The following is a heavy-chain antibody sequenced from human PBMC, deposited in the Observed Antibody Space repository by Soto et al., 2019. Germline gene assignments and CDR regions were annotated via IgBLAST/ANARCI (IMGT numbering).Heavy chain of an antibody. V-gene: IGHV1-2*02. J-gene: IGHJ4*02. CDR2: INPNSGGT. CDR1: GYTFTGCY. D-gene: IGHD1-26*01. CDR3: ARSNQWELNFDY. Sequence: QVQLVQSGAEVKKPGASVKVSCKASGYTFTGCYMHWVRQAPGQGLEWMGWINPNSGGTNYAQKFQGRVTMTRDTSISTAYMQLRRLRSDDTAAYYCARSNQWELNFDYWGQGTLVTVSS.